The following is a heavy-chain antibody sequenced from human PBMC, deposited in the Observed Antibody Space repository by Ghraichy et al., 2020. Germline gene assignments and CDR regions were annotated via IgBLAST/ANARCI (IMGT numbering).Heavy chain of an antibody. Sequence: LSLTCAGSGFSFSSYGMNWVRQSPGKGLEWVSYITSSSRTKSYADSVKGRFTISRDNPQNSLYLQMNSLRDEDTAVYYCARGSTVVRFYYYDGMDVWGQGTTVTVSS. CDR1: GFSFSSYG. CDR3: ARGSTVVRFYYYDGMDV. V-gene: IGHV3-48*02. D-gene: IGHD4-23*01. CDR2: ITSSSRTK. J-gene: IGHJ6*02.